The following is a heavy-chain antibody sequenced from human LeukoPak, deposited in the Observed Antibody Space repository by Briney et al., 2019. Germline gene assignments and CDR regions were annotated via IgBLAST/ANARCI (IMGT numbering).Heavy chain of an antibody. V-gene: IGHV4-59*01. J-gene: IGHJ4*02. D-gene: IGHD3-3*01. CDR3: ARSGGTILRHPTDY. Sequence: SETLSLTCSVSGGSISSYYWSWIRQPPGKGLEWIGYIYYSGSTNYNPSLKSRVTISVDTSKNQFSLKLSSVTAADTAVYYCARSGGTILRHPTDYWGQGTLVTVSS. CDR2: IYYSGST. CDR1: GGSISSYY.